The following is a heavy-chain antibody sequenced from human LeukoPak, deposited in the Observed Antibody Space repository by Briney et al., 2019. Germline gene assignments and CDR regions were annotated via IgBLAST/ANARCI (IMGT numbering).Heavy chain of an antibody. Sequence: ASVKVSCKASGYTFTSYGISWVRQAPGQGLEWMGWISAYNGNTNYAQKLQGRATMTTDTSTSTAYMELRSLRSDDTAVYYCARDRSNYLGGYYYYGMDVWGQGTTVTVSS. CDR2: ISAYNGNT. J-gene: IGHJ6*02. V-gene: IGHV1-18*01. CDR3: ARDRSNYLGGYYYYGMDV. D-gene: IGHD4-11*01. CDR1: GYTFTSYG.